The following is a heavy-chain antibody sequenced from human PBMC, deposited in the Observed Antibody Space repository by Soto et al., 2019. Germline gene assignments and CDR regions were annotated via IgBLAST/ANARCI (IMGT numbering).Heavy chain of an antibody. Sequence: PSETLSLTCTVSGGSISSGDYYWSWIRQPPGKGLEWIGYIYYSGSSYYNPSLKSRVSISIDTSKNQFSLKLSSVTAADTAVYYCARLRISIFGILIIGSSFDPWGQGSLVTVSS. CDR3: ARLRISIFGILIIGSSFDP. J-gene: IGHJ5*02. CDR2: IYYSGSS. V-gene: IGHV4-30-4*01. CDR1: GGSISSGDYY. D-gene: IGHD3-3*01.